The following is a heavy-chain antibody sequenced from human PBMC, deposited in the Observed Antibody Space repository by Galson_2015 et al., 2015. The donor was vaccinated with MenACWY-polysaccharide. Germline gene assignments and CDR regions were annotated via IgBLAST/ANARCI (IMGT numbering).Heavy chain of an antibody. Sequence: SETLSLTCAVSGGSISSSNWWSWVRQPPGKGLEWIGEIYHSGSTNYNPSLKSRVTISVDKSKNQFSLKLSSVTAADTAVYYCARDLTTVTTRPGYWGQGTLVTVSS. CDR3: ARDLTTVTTRPGY. D-gene: IGHD4-17*01. V-gene: IGHV4-4*02. CDR1: GGSISSSNW. J-gene: IGHJ4*02. CDR2: IYHSGST.